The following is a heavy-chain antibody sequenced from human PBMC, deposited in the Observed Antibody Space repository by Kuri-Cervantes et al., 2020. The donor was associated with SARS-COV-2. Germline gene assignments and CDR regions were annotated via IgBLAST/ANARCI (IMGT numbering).Heavy chain of an antibody. CDR3: ARDSEVVVAPSAFDI. CDR1: GFTFSSYS. CDR2: ISSSSSYI. D-gene: IGHD2-15*01. J-gene: IGHJ3*02. V-gene: IGHV3-21*01. Sequence: GESLKISCAASGFTFSSYSMNWVRQAPGKGLEWVSSISSSSSYIYYAHSVKGRFTISRDNAKNSLYLQMNSLRAEDTAVYYCARDSEVVVAPSAFDIWGQGTMVTVSS.